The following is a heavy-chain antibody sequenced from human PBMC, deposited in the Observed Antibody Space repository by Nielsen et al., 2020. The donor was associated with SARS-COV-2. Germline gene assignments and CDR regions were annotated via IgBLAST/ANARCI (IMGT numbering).Heavy chain of an antibody. V-gene: IGHV3-23*01. D-gene: IGHD6-6*01. CDR2: ISGSGGST. J-gene: IGHJ6*02. CDR3: ARDPGIAARLYYSYYHCMDV. CDR1: GFTFSSYA. Sequence: GESLKISCAASGFTFSSYAMSWVRQAPGKGLEWVSAISGSGGSTYYADSVKGRFTISRDNSKNTLYLQMNSLRAEDTAVYYCARDPGIAARLYYSYYHCMDVWGQGTTVTVSS.